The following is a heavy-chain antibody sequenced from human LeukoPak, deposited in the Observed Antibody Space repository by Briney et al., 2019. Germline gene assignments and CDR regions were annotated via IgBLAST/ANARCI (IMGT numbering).Heavy chain of an antibody. J-gene: IGHJ4*02. CDR2: INHSGST. D-gene: IGHD5-18*01. CDR3: ARRPPDGLPGPFDY. V-gene: IGHV4-34*01. CDR1: GGSFSGYY. Sequence: SETLSLTCAVYGGSFSGYYWSWIRQPPGKGLEWIGEINHSGSTNYNPSLKSRVTISVDTSKNQFSLKLSSVTAADTAVYYCARRPPDGLPGPFDYWGQGTLVTVSS.